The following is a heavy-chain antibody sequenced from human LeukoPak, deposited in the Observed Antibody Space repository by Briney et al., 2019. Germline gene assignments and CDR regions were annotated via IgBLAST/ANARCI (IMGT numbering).Heavy chain of an antibody. CDR3: ARSLGARYDILTGYSLGGGYYFDY. CDR1: GFTVSSNY. Sequence: GSLRLSCAASGFTVSSNYMSWVRQAPGKGLEWVSVIYSGGSTYYADSVKGRFTISRDNSKNTLYLQMNSLRAEDTAVYYCARSLGARYDILTGYSLGGGYYFDYWGQGTLVTVSS. CDR2: IYSGGST. V-gene: IGHV3-66*01. J-gene: IGHJ4*02. D-gene: IGHD3-9*01.